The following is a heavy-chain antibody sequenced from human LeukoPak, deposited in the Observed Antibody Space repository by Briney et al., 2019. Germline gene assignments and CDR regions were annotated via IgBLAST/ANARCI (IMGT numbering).Heavy chain of an antibody. J-gene: IGHJ6*04. D-gene: IGHD3-9*01. CDR3: ARTDYDILTGARMDV. CDR2: ISAYNANT. Sequence: ASVKLSCNVSGDTFTNYGITWVRHAPGQGLECMVWISAYNANTNYAQNFRGRVTMTTDSSKSTVYMELRSLRSDDTAIYYCARTDYDILTGARMDVWGRGTTVTVSS. CDR1: GDTFTNYG. V-gene: IGHV1-18*04.